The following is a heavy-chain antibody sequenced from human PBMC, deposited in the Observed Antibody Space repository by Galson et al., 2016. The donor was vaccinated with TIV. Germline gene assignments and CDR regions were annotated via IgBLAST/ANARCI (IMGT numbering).Heavy chain of an antibody. D-gene: IGHD3-16*01. CDR1: GDSVSSNSAA. CDR2: TFYRSKWYS. J-gene: IGHJ4*02. CDR3: ARATPSVFGIIMTLDS. V-gene: IGHV6-1*01. Sequence: CAISGDSVSSNSAAWNWIRQSPSRGLEWLGRTFYRSKWYSDYAPSVKSRITINPDTSKNQFSLQLNSVTPEDTAVYYCARATPSVFGIIMTLDSWGQGTLVTVSS.